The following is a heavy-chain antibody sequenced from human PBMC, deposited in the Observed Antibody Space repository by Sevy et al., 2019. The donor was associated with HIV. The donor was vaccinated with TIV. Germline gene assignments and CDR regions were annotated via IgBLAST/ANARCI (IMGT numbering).Heavy chain of an antibody. Sequence: GGSLRLSCVAPGFKFNGHGIHWVRQAPGKGLQWVAAISHDGDNKIYGDSVKGRFSISGDQSKNTVYLQMGTLTPEDTAIYYCARDFEVNNWRVVGAFDMWGLGTLVTVSS. D-gene: IGHD3-3*01. J-gene: IGHJ3*02. CDR2: ISHDGDNK. CDR1: GFKFNGHG. CDR3: ARDFEVNNWRVVGAFDM. V-gene: IGHV3-30*14.